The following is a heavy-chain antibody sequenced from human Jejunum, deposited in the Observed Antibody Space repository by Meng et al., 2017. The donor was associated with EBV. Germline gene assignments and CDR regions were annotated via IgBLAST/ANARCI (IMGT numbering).Heavy chain of an antibody. CDR2: IYHSGST. CDR3: ASIHPSIDS. V-gene: IGHV4-4*02. D-gene: IGHD2-21*01. CDR1: SGSIFSSNW. J-gene: IGHJ4*02. Sequence: QMRLKDAGPGLVKPSGTLSLTCAVSSGSIFSSNWWTWVRQPPGKGLEWIGEIYHSGSTNYNPSLKSRITMSLDKSKNQFSLKLRSVTAADTAVYYCASIHPSIDSWGPGTLVTVSS.